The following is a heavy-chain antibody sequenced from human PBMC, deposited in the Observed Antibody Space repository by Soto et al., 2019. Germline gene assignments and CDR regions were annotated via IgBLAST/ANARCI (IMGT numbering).Heavy chain of an antibody. CDR1: GYTFTGYY. V-gene: IGHV1-2*04. D-gene: IGHD2-15*01. CDR3: ARGGGYCSGGSGYSWVRSYYYGMDV. Sequence: QVQLVQSGAEVKKPGASVKVSCKASGYTFTGYYMHWVRQAPGQGLEWMGWINPNSGGTNYAQKFQGWVTMTRETSISTAYMELSRLRSDDTAVYYCARGGGYCSGGSGYSWVRSYYYGMDVWGQVTTVTVSS. CDR2: INPNSGGT. J-gene: IGHJ6*02.